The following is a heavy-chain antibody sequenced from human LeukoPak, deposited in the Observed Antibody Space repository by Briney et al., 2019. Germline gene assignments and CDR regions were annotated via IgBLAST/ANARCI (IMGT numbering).Heavy chain of an antibody. CDR3: ARRVVDCSSTSCSPPWYNWFDP. D-gene: IGHD2-2*01. V-gene: IGHV4-34*01. CDR2: INHSGST. Sequence: SETLSLTCAVYGGSFSGYYWSWIRQPPGKGLEWIGEINHSGSTNYNPSLKSRVTISVDTSKNQFSLKLSSATAADTAVYYCARRVVDCSSTSCSPPWYNWFDPWGQGTLVTVSS. J-gene: IGHJ5*02. CDR1: GGSFSGYY.